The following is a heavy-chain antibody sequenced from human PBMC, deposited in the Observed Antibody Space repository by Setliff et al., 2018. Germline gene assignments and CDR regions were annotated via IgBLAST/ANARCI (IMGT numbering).Heavy chain of an antibody. Sequence: SVKVSCKASGGTFSSYAISWVRQAPGQGLEWMGGIIPIFGTANYAQKFQGRVTITADESTSTAYMELSSLRSDDTAVYYCARDRDSSGYPYYFDYWGQGTLVTVSS. D-gene: IGHD3-22*01. J-gene: IGHJ4*02. CDR3: ARDRDSSGYPYYFDY. V-gene: IGHV1-69*13. CDR2: IIPIFGTA. CDR1: GGTFSSYA.